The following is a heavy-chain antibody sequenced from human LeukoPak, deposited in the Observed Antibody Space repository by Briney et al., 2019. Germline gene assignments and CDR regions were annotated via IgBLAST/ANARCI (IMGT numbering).Heavy chain of an antibody. V-gene: IGHV1-46*01. CDR1: GYTFTSYY. CDR2: INPSGGST. Sequence: ASVTVSCTASGYTFTSYYMHWVRQAPGQGLEWMGIINPSGGSTSYAQKFQGRVTMTRDTSTSTVYMELSRLRSEDTAVYYCARDRDPGRVPAVTLDYWGQGTLVTVSS. D-gene: IGHD2-2*01. J-gene: IGHJ4*02. CDR3: ARDRDPGRVPAVTLDY.